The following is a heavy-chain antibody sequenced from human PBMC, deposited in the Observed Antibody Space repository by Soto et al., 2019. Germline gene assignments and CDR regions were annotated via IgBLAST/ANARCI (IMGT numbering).Heavy chain of an antibody. D-gene: IGHD3-10*01. CDR3: ARAQSFEFHNWFDP. J-gene: IGHJ5*02. CDR2: INPNSGNT. Sequence: ASVKVSCKASGYTFSSYGISWVRQAPGQGLEWMGWINPNSGNTGYAQKFQGRVTMTRNTSISTAYMELSSLRSEDTAVYYCARAQSFEFHNWFDPWGQGTLVTVSS. CDR1: GYTFSSYG. V-gene: IGHV1-8*02.